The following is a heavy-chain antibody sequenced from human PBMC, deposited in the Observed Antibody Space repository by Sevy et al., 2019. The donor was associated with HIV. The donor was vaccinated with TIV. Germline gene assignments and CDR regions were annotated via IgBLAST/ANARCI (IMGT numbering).Heavy chain of an antibody. D-gene: IGHD6-25*01. J-gene: IGHJ5*01. CDR2: ISYGGNHR. CDR1: GFVFRDYG. V-gene: IGHV3-30*18. Sequence: GESLKISCVASGFVFRDYGMHWVRQAPGKGLEWVAVISYGGNHRYYADSVRDRFTISRDNFKNTVFLEMNSLTVEDTAVYYCAKDSHPAITATGNNWFDSWGQGSRVTVSS. CDR3: AKDSHPAITATGNNWFDS.